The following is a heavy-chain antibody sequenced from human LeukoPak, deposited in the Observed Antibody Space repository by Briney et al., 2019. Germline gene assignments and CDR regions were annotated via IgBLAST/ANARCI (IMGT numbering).Heavy chain of an antibody. CDR3: TKHHDSGSYYDY. CDR2: FSRTAGNT. Sequence: GGSLRLSCAASGFTFSTYAMTWVRQAPGKGLEWVSTFSRTAGNTYYADSVKGRFTISRDTSKNTLYVQMNSLRAEDTAVYYCTKHHDSGSYYDYWGQGTLVTVSS. J-gene: IGHJ4*02. D-gene: IGHD3-10*01. V-gene: IGHV3-23*01. CDR1: GFTFSTYA.